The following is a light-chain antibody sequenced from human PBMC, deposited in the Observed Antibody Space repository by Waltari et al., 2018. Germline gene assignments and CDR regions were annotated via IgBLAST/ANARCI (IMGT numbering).Light chain of an antibody. V-gene: IGKV1-9*01. Sequence: DIQFTQSPSFLSASVGDSVTITCRASQGISSYLAWYQQKPGKAPKLLIYAASTLQSGVPSRFSGSGSGTEFTLTISSLQPEDFATYYCQQLNSYLWTFGQGTKVEIK. CDR3: QQLNSYLWT. J-gene: IGKJ1*01. CDR1: QGISSY. CDR2: AAS.